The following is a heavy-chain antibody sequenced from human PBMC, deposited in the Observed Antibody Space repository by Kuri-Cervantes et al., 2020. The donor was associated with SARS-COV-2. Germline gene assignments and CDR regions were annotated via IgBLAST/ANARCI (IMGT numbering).Heavy chain of an antibody. J-gene: IGHJ6*02. CDR1: GFTFSSYA. CDR2: ISYDGSNQ. CDR3: ARLERLSPDYYYYGMDV. D-gene: IGHD1-1*01. V-gene: IGHV3-30*01. Sequence: GESLKISCAASGFTFSSYAMHWVRQAPGKGLEWVAVISYDGSNQYYADSVKGRFTISRDNSKNTLFLQVNSLRAEDTAVYYCARLERLSPDYYYYGMDVWGQGTTVTVSS.